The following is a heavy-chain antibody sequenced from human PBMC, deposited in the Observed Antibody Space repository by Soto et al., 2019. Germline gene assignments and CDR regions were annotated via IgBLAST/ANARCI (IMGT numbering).Heavy chain of an antibody. Sequence: ASLKVSCKLSGYNFTSYGISRVRQAPGQGLEWMGWIGAYNGNTNYAQKLQGRVTMTTDTSTSTAYMELRSLRSDDTAVYYCARDEVNYDILTGYDYFDYWG. CDR1: GYNFTSYG. CDR3: ARDEVNYDILTGYDYFDY. V-gene: IGHV1-18*01. CDR2: IGAYNGNT. J-gene: IGHJ4*01. D-gene: IGHD3-9*01.